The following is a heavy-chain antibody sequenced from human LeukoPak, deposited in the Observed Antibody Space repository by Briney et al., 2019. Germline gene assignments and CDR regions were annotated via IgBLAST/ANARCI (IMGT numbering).Heavy chain of an antibody. CDR2: IYRGVSI. Sequence: GGSLRLSCAASGFTVSSNYMTWVRQAPGKGLEWVSVIYRGVSIYYADSVKGRFTISRDNSKNTLDLQMNSLRAEDTAVYFCARVWPYDGSGPPFDYWGQGTLVTVSS. CDR1: GFTVSSNY. D-gene: IGHD3-22*01. V-gene: IGHV3-66*01. J-gene: IGHJ4*02. CDR3: ARVWPYDGSGPPFDY.